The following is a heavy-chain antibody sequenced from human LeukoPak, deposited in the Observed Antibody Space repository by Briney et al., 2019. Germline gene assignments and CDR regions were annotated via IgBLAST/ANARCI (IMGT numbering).Heavy chain of an antibody. CDR2: ISSSSSYI. J-gene: IGHJ4*02. CDR1: GFTFSSYS. CDR3: AKATGYLL. V-gene: IGHV3-21*04. D-gene: IGHD1-14*01. Sequence: KPGGSLRLSCAASGFTFSSYSMNWVRQAPGKGLEWVSSISSSSSYIYYADSVKGRFTISRDDSENTLYLQMNSLRAEDTAVYYCAKATGYLLWGQGTLVTVSS.